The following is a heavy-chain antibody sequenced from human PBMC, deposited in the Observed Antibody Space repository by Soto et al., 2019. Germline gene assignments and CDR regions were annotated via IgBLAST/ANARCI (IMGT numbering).Heavy chain of an antibody. V-gene: IGHV4-34*01. CDR1: GGSFSGYY. CDR3: ASDGVYCTNGVCSDY. CDR2: INHSGST. J-gene: IGHJ4*02. D-gene: IGHD2-8*01. Sequence: SETLSLTCAVYGGSFSGYYWSWIRQPPGKGLEWIGEINHSGSTNYNPSLKSRVTISVDTSKNQFSLKLSSVTAADTAVYYCASDGVYCTNGVCSDYWGQGTLVTVSS.